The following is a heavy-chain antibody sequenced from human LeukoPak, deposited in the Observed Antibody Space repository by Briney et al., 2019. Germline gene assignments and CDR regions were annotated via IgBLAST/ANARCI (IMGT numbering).Heavy chain of an antibody. CDR3: AKEGYYGSGSFPDY. J-gene: IGHJ4*02. CDR2: ISYDGSNK. D-gene: IGHD3-10*01. V-gene: IGHV3-30*18. Sequence: GRSLRLSCAASGLTFSNYGMHWVRQAPGKGLEWVGAISYDGSNKYYPDSVKGRFTISRDNSKNTLYLQMNSLRAEDTAVYYCAKEGYYGSGSFPDYWGQGTLVTVSS. CDR1: GLTFSNYG.